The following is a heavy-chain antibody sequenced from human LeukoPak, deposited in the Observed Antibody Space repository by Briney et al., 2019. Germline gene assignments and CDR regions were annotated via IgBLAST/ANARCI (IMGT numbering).Heavy chain of an antibody. CDR1: GGTFSSYA. D-gene: IGHD3-10*01. Sequence: SVKVSCKASGGTFSSYAISWVRQAPGQGLEWMGGIIPIFGTANYAQKFQGRVTITADESTSTAYMELSSLRSEDTAVYYCARGSKVRGVFNWFDPWGQGTLVTDSS. V-gene: IGHV1-69*01. CDR2: IIPIFGTA. CDR3: ARGSKVRGVFNWFDP. J-gene: IGHJ5*02.